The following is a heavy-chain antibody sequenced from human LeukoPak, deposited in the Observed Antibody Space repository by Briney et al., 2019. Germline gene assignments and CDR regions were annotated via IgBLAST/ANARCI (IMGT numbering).Heavy chain of an antibody. J-gene: IGHJ3*02. Sequence: GGSLRLSCAASGFTFSSYAMSWVRQAPGKGLEWVSAISGSGGRTNYADPAKGRFTISKDNSKNTLYLQMSSLSAEDTAVYYCARGDAFDIWGQGTMVTVSS. CDR2: ISGSGGRT. V-gene: IGHV3-23*01. CDR1: GFTFSSYA. CDR3: ARGDAFDI.